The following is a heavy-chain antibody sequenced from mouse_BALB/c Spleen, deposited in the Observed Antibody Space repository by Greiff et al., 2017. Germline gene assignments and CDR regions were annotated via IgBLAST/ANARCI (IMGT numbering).Heavy chain of an antibody. V-gene: IGHV1-82*01. CDR1: GYAFSSSW. D-gene: IGHD2-4*01. CDR2: IYPGDGDT. J-gene: IGHJ3*01. CDR3: ARSNYADYDWLAY. Sequence: QVQLQQSGPELVKPGASVKISCKASGYAFSSSWMNWVKQRPGQGLEWIGRIYPGDGDTNYNGKFKGKATLTVDKSSSTAYMELRSLTSEDSAVYYCARSNYADYDWLAYWGQGTLVTVSA.